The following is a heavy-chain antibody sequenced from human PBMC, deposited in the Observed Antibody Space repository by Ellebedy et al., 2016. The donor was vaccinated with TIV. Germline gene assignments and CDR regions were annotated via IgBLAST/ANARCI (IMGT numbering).Heavy chain of an antibody. V-gene: IGHV1-69*04. CDR2: IIPILGIA. CDR3: ASRGVPLGYCSGGSCLETYFYYGMDV. CDR1: GATFNTYA. Sequence: AASVKVSCKASGATFNTYAITWARQAPGQGLEWMGRIIPILGIANYAQKFQGRVTITADKSTSTAYMELSSLRSEDTAVYYCASRGVPLGYCSGGSCLETYFYYGMDVWGQGTTVTVSS. J-gene: IGHJ6*02. D-gene: IGHD2-15*01.